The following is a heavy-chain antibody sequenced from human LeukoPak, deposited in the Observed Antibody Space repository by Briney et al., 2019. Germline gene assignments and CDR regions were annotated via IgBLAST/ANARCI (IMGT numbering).Heavy chain of an antibody. Sequence: SETLSLTCTVSGGSISSSSYYWGWIRQPPGKGLEWIGSIYYSGSTYYNPSLKSRVTISVDTSKNQFSLKLSSVTAADTAVCYCASTYCSGGSCYSGWFDPWGQGTLVTVSS. V-gene: IGHV4-39*07. CDR3: ASTYCSGGSCYSGWFDP. D-gene: IGHD2-15*01. CDR2: IYYSGST. CDR1: GGSISSSSYY. J-gene: IGHJ5*02.